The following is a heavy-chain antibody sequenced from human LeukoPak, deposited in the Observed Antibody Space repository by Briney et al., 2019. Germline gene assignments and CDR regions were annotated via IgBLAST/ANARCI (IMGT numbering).Heavy chain of an antibody. CDR1: GGTFSSYA. CDR2: IIPIFGTA. V-gene: IGHV1-69*13. J-gene: IGHJ6*03. Sequence: ASVEVSCKASGGTFSSYAISWVRQAPGQGLEWMGGIIPIFGTANYAQKFQGRVTITADESTSTAYMELSSLRSEDTAVYYCARVGYYYYYMDVWGKGTTVTVSS. CDR3: ARVGYYYYYMDV.